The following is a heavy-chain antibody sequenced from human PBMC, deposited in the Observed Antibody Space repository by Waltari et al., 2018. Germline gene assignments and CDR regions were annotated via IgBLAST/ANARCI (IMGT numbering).Heavy chain of an antibody. D-gene: IGHD6-19*01. CDR3: ARDTSGYSSGRLGY. V-gene: IGHV1-2*06. J-gene: IGHJ4*02. CDR1: GYTFTGYY. Sequence: QVQLVQSGAEVKKPGASVKVSCKASGYTFTGYYMHWVRQAPVRGHEWKGRNNPHSGGTNAAQKFQGRVTMTSDTSISTAYMELSRLRSDDTAVYYCARDTSGYSSGRLGYWGQGTLVTVSS. CDR2: NNPHSGGT.